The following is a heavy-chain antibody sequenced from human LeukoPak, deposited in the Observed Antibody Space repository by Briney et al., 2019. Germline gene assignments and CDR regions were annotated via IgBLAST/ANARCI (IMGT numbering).Heavy chain of an antibody. CDR1: GFTFSSYA. CDR2: ISYDGSNK. CDR3: EGSYYYDSSGFDY. D-gene: IGHD3-22*01. Sequence: GGSLRLSCAASGFTFSSYAMSWVRQAPGKGLEWVAVISYDGSNKYYADSVKGRFTISRDNSKNTLYLQMNSLRAEDTAVYYCEGSYYYDSSGFDYWGQGTLVTVSS. V-gene: IGHV3-30*03. J-gene: IGHJ4*02.